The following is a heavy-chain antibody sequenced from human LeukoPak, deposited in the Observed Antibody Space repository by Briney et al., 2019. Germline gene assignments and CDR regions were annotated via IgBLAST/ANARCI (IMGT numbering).Heavy chain of an antibody. CDR1: GGSISSCY. CDR3: ARLSFANPFGSHYYDSSGLDY. Sequence: SETLSLTCTVSGGSISSCYWSWIRQPPGKGLEWIGYIYYSGSTNYNPSLKSRVTISVDTSKNQFSLKLSSVTAADTAVYYCARLSFANPFGSHYYDSSGLDYWGQGTLVTVSS. J-gene: IGHJ4*02. V-gene: IGHV4-59*08. D-gene: IGHD3-22*01. CDR2: IYYSGST.